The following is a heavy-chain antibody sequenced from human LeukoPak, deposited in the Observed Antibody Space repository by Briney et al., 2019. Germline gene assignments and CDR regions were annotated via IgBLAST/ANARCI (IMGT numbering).Heavy chain of an antibody. V-gene: IGHV1-46*01. CDR1: GYTFTSYY. J-gene: IGHJ6*02. CDR2: INPSGGST. Sequence: ASVKVSCKASGYTFTSYYMHWVRQAPGQGLEWMGIINPSGGSTSYAQKFQGRVTMTRDTSTSTVYMELSSLRSGDTAVYYCARFPRIGVAHPGTVHGMDVWGQGTTVTVSS. CDR3: ARFPRIGVAHPGTVHGMDV. D-gene: IGHD3-3*01.